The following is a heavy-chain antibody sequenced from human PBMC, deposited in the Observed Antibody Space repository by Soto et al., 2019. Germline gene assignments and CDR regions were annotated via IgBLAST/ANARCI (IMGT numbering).Heavy chain of an antibody. CDR3: ARAVGQFDP. CDR1: GYTFSSYA. V-gene: IGHV1-3*01. Sequence: QVQLVQSXAEVKKPGASVKVSCKASGYTFSSYALHWVRQAPGQRLEWMGWINAANGNVKYSQKFQGRVTITRDTSASTAYMELSSLRSEDTAVYYCARAVGQFDPWGQGTLVTVSS. J-gene: IGHJ5*02. D-gene: IGHD6-19*01. CDR2: INAANGNV.